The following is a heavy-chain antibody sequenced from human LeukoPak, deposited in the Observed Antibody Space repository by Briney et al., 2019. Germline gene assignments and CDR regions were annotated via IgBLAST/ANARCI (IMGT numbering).Heavy chain of an antibody. J-gene: IGHJ4*02. D-gene: IGHD6-19*01. V-gene: IGHV3-23*01. Sequence: TGGSLRLSCATSGFTFNSYAMSWVRQAPGKGLEWASSISPGSSSTFYADSVKGRFTISRDNSRNTLYLQMNGLRTEDTAVYYCARGAVAADFDCWGQGTLVTVSS. CDR1: GFTFNSYA. CDR2: ISPGSSST. CDR3: ARGAVAADFDC.